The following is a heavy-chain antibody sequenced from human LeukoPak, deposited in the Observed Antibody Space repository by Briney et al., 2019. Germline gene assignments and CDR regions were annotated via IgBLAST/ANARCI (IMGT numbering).Heavy chain of an antibody. J-gene: IGHJ3*02. CDR2: IYYSGST. CDR3: ASCRSSGWADLFAFDI. CDR1: GGSISSSSYY. V-gene: IGHV4-39*01. Sequence: SESLSLTCTVSGGSISSSSYYWGWTRQPPGKGLECIRSIYYSGSTYYNPSLKSRVTISVDTSKNQFSLKLSSVTAADTAVYYCASCRSSGWADLFAFDIWGQGTMVTVSS. D-gene: IGHD6-19*01.